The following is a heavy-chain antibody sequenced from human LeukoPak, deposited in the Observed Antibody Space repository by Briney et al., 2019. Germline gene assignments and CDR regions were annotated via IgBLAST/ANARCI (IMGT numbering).Heavy chain of an antibody. V-gene: IGHV3-30*04. CDR2: ISYDGSNK. CDR3: ARSRHVVVPAASYGMDV. Sequence: RGSLRLSCAASGFTFSSYAMHWVRQAPRKGLEWVAVISYDGSNKYYADSVKGRFTISRDNSKNTLYLQMNSLRAEDTAVYYCARSRHVVVPAASYGMDVWGQGTTVTVSS. CDR1: GFTFSSYA. J-gene: IGHJ6*02. D-gene: IGHD2-2*01.